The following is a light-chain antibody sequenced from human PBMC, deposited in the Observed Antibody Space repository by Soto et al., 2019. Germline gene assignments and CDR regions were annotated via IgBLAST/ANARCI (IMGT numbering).Light chain of an antibody. CDR3: QKRNNWPPIT. Sequence: DIVLTQSPGTLSLSPGDRATLSCRASQSVSNYVAWYQQRPGQAPRLLIYDASNRATGIPARFSGSGSGTDFTLTISRLEPEDFAIYYCQKRNNWPPITFGQGTRLEIK. V-gene: IGKV3-11*01. CDR2: DAS. J-gene: IGKJ5*01. CDR1: QSVSNY.